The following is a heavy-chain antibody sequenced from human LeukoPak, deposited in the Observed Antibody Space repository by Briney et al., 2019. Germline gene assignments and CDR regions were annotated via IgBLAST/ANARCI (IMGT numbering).Heavy chain of an antibody. D-gene: IGHD2-2*01. CDR1: GFTFSSFP. V-gene: IGHV4-34*01. CDR3: ARGKSGHCSRTSCSLSCFDY. Sequence: GSLRLSCAASGFTFSSFPMSWIRQPPGKGLEWIGEISHGGSTNYNPSLKSRVTMSVDTSKNQFSLKLSSVTAADTAIYYCARGKSGHCSRTSCSLSCFDYWGQGTLVTVSS. CDR2: ISHGGST. J-gene: IGHJ4*02.